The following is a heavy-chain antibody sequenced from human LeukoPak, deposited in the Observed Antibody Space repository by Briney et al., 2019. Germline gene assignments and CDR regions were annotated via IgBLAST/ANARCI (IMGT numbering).Heavy chain of an antibody. CDR1: GFTFSSYW. Sequence: PGGSLRLSCAASGFTFSSYWMSWVRQAPGKGLEWVANIKQDGSEKYYVDSVKGRLTISRDNAKNSLYLQMNSLRAEDTAVYYCARVRDSSGYYAFDIWGQGTMVTVSS. D-gene: IGHD3-22*01. V-gene: IGHV3-7*01. J-gene: IGHJ3*02. CDR3: ARVRDSSGYYAFDI. CDR2: IKQDGSEK.